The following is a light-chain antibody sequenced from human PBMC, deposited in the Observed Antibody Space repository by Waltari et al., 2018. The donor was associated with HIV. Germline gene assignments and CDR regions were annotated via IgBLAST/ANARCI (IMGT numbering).Light chain of an antibody. Sequence: QSVLTQPPSASGTPGQRVTISCSGSRSNIGNNDVYWFQHLPGPAPKLLIYRNNQQPAGVPDRSTCYKSGTAASLAISRRRSEDEADYYCDAWDNSLSGRLFGGGTNLTVL. CDR3: DAWDNSLSGRL. CDR2: RNN. J-gene: IGLJ3*02. CDR1: RSNIGNND. V-gene: IGLV1-47*01.